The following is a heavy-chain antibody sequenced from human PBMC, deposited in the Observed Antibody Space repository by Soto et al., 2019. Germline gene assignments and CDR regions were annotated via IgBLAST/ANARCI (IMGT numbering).Heavy chain of an antibody. CDR1: GGSFSGYY. J-gene: IGHJ6*02. CDR2: INHSGVT. D-gene: IGHD3-22*01. Sequence: SETLSLTCAVYGGSFSGYYWSWIRQPPGKGLEWIGEINHSGVTNYKPSLKRRVTISVDTSKNQFSLKLSSVTAADTAVYYCARHERSGNYYYYGMDVWGQGTTVT. CDR3: ARHERSGNYYYYGMDV. V-gene: IGHV4-34*01.